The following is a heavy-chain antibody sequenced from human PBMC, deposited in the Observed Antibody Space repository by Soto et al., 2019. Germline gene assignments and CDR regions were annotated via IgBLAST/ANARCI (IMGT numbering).Heavy chain of an antibody. CDR1: GGSISSNY. CDR2: IHYSGST. V-gene: IGHV4-59*01. D-gene: IGHD5-12*01. J-gene: IGHJ6*02. Sequence: PSETLSLTCSVSGGSISSNYWSWIRQPPGKGLEWIGYIHYSGSTKYNPSLKSRVTISIDTSKNQFSLRLSSVTAADTAVYYCARDRGYGGYAPKYSYYGVDVWGQGTTVTVSS. CDR3: ARDRGYGGYAPKYSYYGVDV.